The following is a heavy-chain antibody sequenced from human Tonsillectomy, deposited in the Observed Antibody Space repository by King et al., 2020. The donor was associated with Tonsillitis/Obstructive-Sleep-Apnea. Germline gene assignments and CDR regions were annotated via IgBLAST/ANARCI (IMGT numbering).Heavy chain of an antibody. V-gene: IGHV1-46*04. CDR2: INPSVGST. CDR3: ARDANRGFDP. J-gene: IGHJ5*02. CDR1: GYIFTNYF. Sequence: AQLVQSGAEVKKPGASVKLSCKASGYIFTNYFMQWVRQAPGQGLEWMGLINPSVGSTTYAQKLQGRVTMTRDTSTSTVYMELSSLRSEDTAVYYCARDANRGFDPWGQGTLVTVSS. D-gene: IGHD1/OR15-1a*01.